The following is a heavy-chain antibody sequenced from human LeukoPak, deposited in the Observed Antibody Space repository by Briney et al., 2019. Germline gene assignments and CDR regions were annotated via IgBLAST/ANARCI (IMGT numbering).Heavy chain of an antibody. CDR2: FDPEDGET. V-gene: IGHV1-24*01. CDR1: GYTLTELS. CDR3: ATDPSTVVKELDY. D-gene: IGHD4-23*01. J-gene: IGHJ4*02. Sequence: ASVKVSCKVSGYTLTELSMHWVRQAPRKGLEWMGGFDPEDGETIYAQKFQGRVTMTEDTSTDTAYMELSSLRSEDTAVYYCATDPSTVVKELDYWGQGTLVTVSS.